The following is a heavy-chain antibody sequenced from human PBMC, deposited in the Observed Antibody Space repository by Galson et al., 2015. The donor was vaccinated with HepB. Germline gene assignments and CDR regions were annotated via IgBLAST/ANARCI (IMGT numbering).Heavy chain of an antibody. CDR2: INTNTGNP. V-gene: IGHV7-4-1*02. CDR3: ARDLRGKKGVLDY. CDR1: GYTFTSYA. Sequence: SVKVSCKASGYTFTSYAMRWVRQAPGQGLEWMGRINTNTGNPTYAQGFTGRFVSSLDTSASTVYLQISSLKAEDTAVYYCARDLRGKKGVLDYWVQGALVTVSS. D-gene: IGHD3-10*01. J-gene: IGHJ4*02.